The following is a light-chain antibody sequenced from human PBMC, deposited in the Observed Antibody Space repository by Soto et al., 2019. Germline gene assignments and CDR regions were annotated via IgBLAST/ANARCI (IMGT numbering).Light chain of an antibody. V-gene: IGKV3-15*01. CDR3: QQYNSWPPIT. CDR2: DAS. CDR1: QSVRSTY. J-gene: IGKJ5*01. Sequence: EIVMTQSPVTLSVSPGERATLSCRASQSVRSTYLAWYQQKPGQAPRLLIYDASTRATGIPDRFSGGGSGTEFTLTISSLQSEDFVVYYCQQYNSWPPITFGQGTRLEIK.